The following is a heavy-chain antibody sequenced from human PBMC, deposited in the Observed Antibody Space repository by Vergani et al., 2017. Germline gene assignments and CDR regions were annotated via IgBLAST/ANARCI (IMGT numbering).Heavy chain of an antibody. Sequence: QVQLVESGGGVVQPGRSLRLSCAASGFTFSSYAMHWVRQAPGKGLEWVAVISYDGSNKYYADSMKGRFTISRDNSKNTLYLQMNSLRAEDTAVNYCASSSSSFFDYWGQGTLVTVSS. CDR3: ASSSSSFFDY. CDR1: GFTFSSYA. V-gene: IGHV3-30-3*01. CDR2: ISYDGSNK. J-gene: IGHJ4*02. D-gene: IGHD6-13*01.